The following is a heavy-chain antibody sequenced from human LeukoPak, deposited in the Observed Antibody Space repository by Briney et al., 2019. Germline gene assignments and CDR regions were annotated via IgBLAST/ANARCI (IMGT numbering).Heavy chain of an antibody. CDR1: GFTFSSYA. J-gene: IGHJ4*02. Sequence: GGSLRLSCAASGFTFSSYAMSWVRQAPGKGLEWVAIIKQDGSDKYYVGSVEGRFIISRDNAKNSLYLQMNSLRAEDTAVYYCLTSTRSHRFDYWGQGTLVTVSS. D-gene: IGHD2-15*01. CDR2: IKQDGSDK. CDR3: LTSTRSHRFDY. V-gene: IGHV3-7*01.